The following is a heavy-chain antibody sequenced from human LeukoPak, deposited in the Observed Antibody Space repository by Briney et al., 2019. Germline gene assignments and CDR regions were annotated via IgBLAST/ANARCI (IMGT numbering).Heavy chain of an antibody. CDR1: GFTFSTYV. CDR2: ISANGDSI. D-gene: IGHD6-13*01. CDR3: AKEGRIAAGTGDYFVY. V-gene: IGHV3-23*01. Sequence: GGSLSLSCAASGFTFSTYVMGWIRQAPGKGLEGVSRISANGDSINYADSVKGRFTISRDNAKHTVLLQMNSLRADDTAVYYCAKEGRIAAGTGDYFVYWGQETLVTVS. J-gene: IGHJ4*02.